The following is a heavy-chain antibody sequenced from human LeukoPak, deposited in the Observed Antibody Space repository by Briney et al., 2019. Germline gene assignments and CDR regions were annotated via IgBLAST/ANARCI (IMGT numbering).Heavy chain of an antibody. CDR2: IIPIFGT. CDR3: ARHGGITIFGVAQPGGAFDI. V-gene: IGHV1-69*05. Sequence: ASVKVSCKASGGTFSSYAISWVRQAPGQWLEWMGGIIPIFGTNYAQKFQGRVTITTGESTTTAYMELRSLRSEDTAVYYCARHGGITIFGVAQPGGAFDIWGRGTMVTVSS. D-gene: IGHD3-3*01. CDR1: GGTFSSYA. J-gene: IGHJ3*02.